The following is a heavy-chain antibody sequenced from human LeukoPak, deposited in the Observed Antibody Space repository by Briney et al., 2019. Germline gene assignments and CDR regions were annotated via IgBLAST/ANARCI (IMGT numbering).Heavy chain of an antibody. CDR1: GDSISSYY. CDR2: LHYSGSN. J-gene: IGHJ4*02. Sequence: PSETLSLTCTVSGDSISSYYWSWIRQPPGKGLEWIGYLHYSGSNNYNPSLKSRVTISVDMSKNQFSLKLSSVTAADTAVYYCARFRGSAKGDYWGQGTLVTVSS. V-gene: IGHV4-59*01. CDR3: ARFRGSAKGDY. D-gene: IGHD3-10*01.